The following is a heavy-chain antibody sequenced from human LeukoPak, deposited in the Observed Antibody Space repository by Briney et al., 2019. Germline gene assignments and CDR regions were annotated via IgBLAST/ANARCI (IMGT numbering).Heavy chain of an antibody. V-gene: IGHV4-38-2*02. D-gene: IGHD2-2*01. CDR2: IYHSGST. Sequence: PSETLSLTCTVSGYSISSGYYWGWIRQPPGKGLEWIGTIYHSGSTYYNPSLKSRVTISVDTSKNQFSLKLTSVTAADTAVYYCARVRGYCSSNICYRYYFDYWGQGTLVTVSS. CDR3: ARVRGYCSSNICYRYYFDY. CDR1: GYSISSGYY. J-gene: IGHJ4*02.